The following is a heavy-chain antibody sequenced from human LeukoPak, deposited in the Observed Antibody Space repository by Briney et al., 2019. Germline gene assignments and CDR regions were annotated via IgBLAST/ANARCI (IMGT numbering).Heavy chain of an antibody. CDR2: IYYSGST. V-gene: IGHV4-59*01. J-gene: IGHJ1*01. Sequence: SEALSLTCTVYGGSISSYYWSWLRQPPGKGLEWIEYIYYSGSTNYNPSLKSRVTISVDTSKNQFSLKLSSVTAADTAVYYCARALGATTGGLYFQHWGQGTLFTVSS. D-gene: IGHD1-26*01. CDR1: GGSISSYY. CDR3: ARALGATTGGLYFQH.